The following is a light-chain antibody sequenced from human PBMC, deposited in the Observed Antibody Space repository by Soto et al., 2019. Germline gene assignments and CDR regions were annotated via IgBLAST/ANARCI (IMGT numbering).Light chain of an antibody. Sequence: EIVMTQSPATLSVSPGERATLSCRASQSISSNLAWYQQKPGQAPRLLMFRTSSRATGFPARFSGSGSGTEFNLTISSLQSEDFGVYYCQQRSNWRVTFGGGTKLDIK. V-gene: IGKV3-15*01. J-gene: IGKJ4*01. CDR1: QSISSN. CDR2: RTS. CDR3: QQRSNWRVT.